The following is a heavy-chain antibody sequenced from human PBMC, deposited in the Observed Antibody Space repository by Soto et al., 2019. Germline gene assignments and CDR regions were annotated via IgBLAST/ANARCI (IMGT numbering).Heavy chain of an antibody. J-gene: IGHJ5*02. CDR1: GFTFSSYG. CDR3: ARDEAVEHLGDNWFDP. V-gene: IGHV3-33*01. Sequence: QVQLVESGGGVVQPGRSLRLSCAASGFTFSSYGMHWVRQAPGKGLEWVAVIWYDGSNKYYADSVKGRFTISRDNSKNTLYLQMNSLRAEDTAVYYCARDEAVEHLGDNWFDPWGQGTLVTVSS. CDR2: IWYDGSNK. D-gene: IGHD2-15*01.